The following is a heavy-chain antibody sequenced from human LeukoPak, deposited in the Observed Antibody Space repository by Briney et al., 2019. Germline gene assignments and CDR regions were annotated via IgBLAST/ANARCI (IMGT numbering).Heavy chain of an antibody. CDR1: EFTFSSYS. CDR3: ARVNDFSYYYYMDV. D-gene: IGHD2-21*02. CDR2: ISSSSSYI. V-gene: IGHV3-21*01. J-gene: IGHJ6*03. Sequence: GGSLRLSCAASEFTFSSYSMNWVRQAPGKGLEWVSSISSSSSYIYYADSVKGRFTISRDNAKNSLYLQMNSLRAEDTAVYYCARVNDFSYYYYMDVWGKGTTVTVSS.